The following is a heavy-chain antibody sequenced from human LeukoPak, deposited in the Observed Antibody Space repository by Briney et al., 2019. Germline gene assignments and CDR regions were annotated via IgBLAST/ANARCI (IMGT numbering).Heavy chain of an antibody. D-gene: IGHD6-19*01. Sequence: GGSLRLSCAASGFTFSSYGMSWVRQAPGKGLEWVSAISGSGGSTYYADSVKGRFTISRDNSKNTLYLQMNSLRAEDTAVYYCARFVSSIAVSGFDYWGQGTLVTVSS. CDR1: GFTFSSYG. V-gene: IGHV3-23*01. CDR2: ISGSGGST. CDR3: ARFVSSIAVSGFDY. J-gene: IGHJ4*02.